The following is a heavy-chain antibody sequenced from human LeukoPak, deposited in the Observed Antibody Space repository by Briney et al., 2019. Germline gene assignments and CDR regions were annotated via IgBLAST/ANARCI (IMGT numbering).Heavy chain of an antibody. J-gene: IGHJ4*02. CDR1: GFTFSEAW. CDR3: AKDRVGATRGPFDY. D-gene: IGHD1-26*01. V-gene: IGHV3-74*01. CDR2: INNDGSFT. Sequence: GGSLRLSCAASGFTFSEAWMHWVRQAPGKGLVWVSRINNDGSFTKYADSVKGRFTISRDNAKNTLSLQMNSLRAEDTAVYYCAKDRVGATRGPFDYWGQGTLVTVSS.